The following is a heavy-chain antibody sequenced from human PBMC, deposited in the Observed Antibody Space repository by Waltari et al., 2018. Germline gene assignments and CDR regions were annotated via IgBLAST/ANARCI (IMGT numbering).Heavy chain of an antibody. D-gene: IGHD6-6*01. CDR3: ARSPREYSSSAPLEY. J-gene: IGHJ4*02. CDR1: GGSISSYY. Sequence: QVQLQESGPGLVKPSETLSLTCTVSGGSISSYYWSWIRQPPGKGLEWIGYIYYSGSTNYNPSLKSRVTISVDTSKNQFSLKLSSVTAADTAVYYCARSPREYSSSAPLEYWGQGTLVTVSS. V-gene: IGHV4-59*01. CDR2: IYYSGST.